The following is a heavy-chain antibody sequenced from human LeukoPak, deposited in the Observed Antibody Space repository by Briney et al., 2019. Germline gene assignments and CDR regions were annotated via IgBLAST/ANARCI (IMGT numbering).Heavy chain of an antibody. V-gene: IGHV3-48*02. D-gene: IGHD3-3*02. CDR3: ARTGISGPDY. Sequence: GGSLRLSCAVSGFTFSSYSMNWVRQAPGKGLEWVSYISSSSSSTIYYADSVKGRFTISRDNAKNSLYLQMNSLRDEDTAVYYCARTGISGPDYWGQGALVTVSS. CDR2: ISSSSSSTI. J-gene: IGHJ4*02. CDR1: GFTFSSYS.